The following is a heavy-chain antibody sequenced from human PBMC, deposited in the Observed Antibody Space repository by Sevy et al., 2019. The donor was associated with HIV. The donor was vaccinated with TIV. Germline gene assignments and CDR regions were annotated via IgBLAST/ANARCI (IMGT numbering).Heavy chain of an antibody. V-gene: IGHV4-59*01. Sequence: SETLSLTCSVSGGSISSYLWTWVRQSPGKGLEWIGNIYFTGNTDYSPSLKSRVTLSLDTSKSQFSLTLKSVTAADMAIYFCARDSTTRPRVLDYWGQGTLVTVSS. J-gene: IGHJ4*02. CDR1: GGSISSYL. CDR2: IYFTGNT. CDR3: ARDSTTRPRVLDY. D-gene: IGHD1-1*01.